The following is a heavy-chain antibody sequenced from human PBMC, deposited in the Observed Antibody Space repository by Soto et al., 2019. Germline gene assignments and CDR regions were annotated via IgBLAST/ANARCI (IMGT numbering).Heavy chain of an antibody. CDR2: ISGSGGST. V-gene: IGHV3-23*01. J-gene: IGHJ4*02. Sequence: EVQLLESGGGLVQPGGSLRLSCAASGFTFSSYAMRWVRQAPVKGPEWVSAISGSGGSTYYADSVKGRLTISRDNSKNTLYLQMNSLRAEDTAVYYCARRGSGSYYDYWGQGTLVTVSS. CDR3: ARRGSGSYYDY. D-gene: IGHD1-26*01. CDR1: GFTFSSYA.